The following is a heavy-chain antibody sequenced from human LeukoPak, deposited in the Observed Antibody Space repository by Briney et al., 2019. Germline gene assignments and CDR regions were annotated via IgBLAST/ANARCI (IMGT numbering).Heavy chain of an antibody. CDR2: INHSGST. D-gene: IGHD2-2*01. J-gene: IGHJ5*02. CDR1: GGSFSGYY. CDR3: ARVIPYIVVVPAAMGWFDP. V-gene: IGHV4-34*01. Sequence: HSETLSLTCAVYGGSFSGYYWSWIRQPPGKGLEWIGEINHSGSTSYNPSLKSRVTISVDTSKNQFSLKLSSVTAADTAVYYCARVIPYIVVVPAAMGWFDPWGQGTLVTVSS.